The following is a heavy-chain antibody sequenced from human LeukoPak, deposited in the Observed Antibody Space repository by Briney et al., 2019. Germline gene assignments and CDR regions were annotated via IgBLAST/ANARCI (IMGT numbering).Heavy chain of an antibody. CDR3: ARDLGYKWKLRGFDV. J-gene: IGHJ3*01. CDR2: IMEVGSEK. Sequence: GGSRRLSCAASGFTFVSFWMTWVRQAPGKGLEGVANIMEVGSEKYYVDSVKGRFTISRDNAQNSLSLQINGLRAEDTAVYYCARDLGYKWKLRGFDVWGQGTMVTVSS. D-gene: IGHD1-20*01. V-gene: IGHV3-7*01. CDR1: GFTFVSFW.